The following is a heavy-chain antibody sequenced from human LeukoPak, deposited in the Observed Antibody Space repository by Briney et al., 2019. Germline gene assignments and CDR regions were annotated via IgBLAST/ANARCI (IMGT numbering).Heavy chain of an antibody. CDR2: IYFSGST. D-gene: IGHD4-17*01. CDR3: AGDHGAYEAAFGL. Sequence: SETLSLTCTVSGDSISSYYWGWIRQSPGKGLEWIGYIYFSGSTNYNPSLKSRVTISLDTSKNQFSLKLSSVTAADTAVYYCAGDHGAYEAAFGLWGQGTMVTVSS. CDR1: GDSISSYY. J-gene: IGHJ3*01. V-gene: IGHV4-59*12.